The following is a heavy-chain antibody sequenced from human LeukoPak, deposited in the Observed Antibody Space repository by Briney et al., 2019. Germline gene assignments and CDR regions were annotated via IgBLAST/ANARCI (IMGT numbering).Heavy chain of an antibody. V-gene: IGHV3-7*01. J-gene: IGHJ4*02. CDR2: IKQDGSEK. CDR3: ARGGKYGWNTASDY. D-gene: IGHD1/OR15-1a*01. Sequence: GGSLRLSCAASGFTFRSYWMTWVRQAPGNGLEWVANIKQDGSEKYYVDSVKGRFAISRDNAKNSLYLQMNTLRVEDTAFYYCARGGKYGWNTASDYWGQGTLVTVSS. CDR1: GFTFRSYW.